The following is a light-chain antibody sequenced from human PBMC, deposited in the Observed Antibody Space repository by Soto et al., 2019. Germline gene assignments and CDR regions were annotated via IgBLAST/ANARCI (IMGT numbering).Light chain of an antibody. Sequence: VLTQPPSVSGAPGQRVTISCTGSSSNIGAGYDVHWYQQLPGTAPKLLIYINTNRPSGVPDRFSGSKSGTSASLAITGLQAEDEADYYCQSYDNSLSGSLSGTGTKVTVL. J-gene: IGLJ1*01. CDR3: QSYDNSLSGSL. V-gene: IGLV1-40*01. CDR2: INT. CDR1: SSNIGAGYD.